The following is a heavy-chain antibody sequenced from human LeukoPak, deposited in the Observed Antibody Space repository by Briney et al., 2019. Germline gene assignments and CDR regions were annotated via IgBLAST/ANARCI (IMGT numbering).Heavy chain of an antibody. J-gene: IGHJ4*02. CDR2: INAGNGNT. Sequence: ASVKVSCKASGYTFTSYTMHWVRQAPGQRLEWMGWINAGNGNTKVSQKFQGRVTITRDTSANTAYMELRSLRFEDTAVYYCARDTGSYSVPLDYWGQGTLVTVSP. D-gene: IGHD1-26*01. V-gene: IGHV1-3*01. CDR3: ARDTGSYSVPLDY. CDR1: GYTFTSYT.